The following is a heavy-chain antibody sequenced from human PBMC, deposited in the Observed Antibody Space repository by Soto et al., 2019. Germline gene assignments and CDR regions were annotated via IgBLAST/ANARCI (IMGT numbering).Heavy chain of an antibody. V-gene: IGHV1-69*04. J-gene: IGHJ6*03. CDR3: AREVPLYGGYVDYYYYYMDV. CDR1: GGTFSSYT. Sequence: ASVKVSCKASGGTFSSYTISWVRQAPGQGLEWMGRIIPILGIANYAQKFQGRVTITADKSTSTAYMELSSLRSEDTAVYYCAREVPLYGGYVDYYYYYMDVWGKGTTVTVSS. D-gene: IGHD4-17*01. CDR2: IIPILGIA.